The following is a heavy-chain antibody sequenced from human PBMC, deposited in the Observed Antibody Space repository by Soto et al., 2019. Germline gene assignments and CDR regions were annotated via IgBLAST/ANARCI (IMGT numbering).Heavy chain of an antibody. V-gene: IGHV4-31*03. CDR3: ARVGITEPFDY. CDR2: IYYTGST. Sequence: SETLSLTCTVSGGSITSGSYYWGLIRQFPGEGLEWIGYIYYTGSTYYNPSLKSRVSMSVDTSKNQFSLRLTSVTAADTAVYYCARVGITEPFDYWGQGTLVTVSS. D-gene: IGHD3-16*01. CDR1: GGSITSGSYY. J-gene: IGHJ4*02.